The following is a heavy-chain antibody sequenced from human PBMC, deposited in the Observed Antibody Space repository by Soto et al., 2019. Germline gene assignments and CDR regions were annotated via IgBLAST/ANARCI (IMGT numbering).Heavy chain of an antibody. D-gene: IGHD3-3*01. CDR1: GFTFSSYA. Sequence: GGSLRLSCAASGFTFSSYAMSWVRQAPGKGLEWVSAISGSGGSTYYADSVKGRFTISRDNSKNTLYLQMNSLRAEDTAVYYCVKLWSYDFWSGSPEHYYGMDVWGQGTTVTVSS. J-gene: IGHJ6*02. CDR3: VKLWSYDFWSGSPEHYYGMDV. V-gene: IGHV3-23*01. CDR2: ISGSGGST.